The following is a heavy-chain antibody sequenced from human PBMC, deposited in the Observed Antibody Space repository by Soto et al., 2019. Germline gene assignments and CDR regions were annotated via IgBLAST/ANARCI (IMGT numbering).Heavy chain of an antibody. CDR3: AREEYSYAFDI. Sequence: GGSLRLSCAASGFTVSSNYMSWVRQAPGKGLEWVSVIYSGGSTYYADSVKGRFTISRDNSKNTLYLQMNSLRAEDTAMYYCAREEYSYAFDIWGQGTMVTVSS. J-gene: IGHJ3*02. CDR2: IYSGGST. CDR1: GFTVSSNY. D-gene: IGHD5-18*01. V-gene: IGHV3-53*01.